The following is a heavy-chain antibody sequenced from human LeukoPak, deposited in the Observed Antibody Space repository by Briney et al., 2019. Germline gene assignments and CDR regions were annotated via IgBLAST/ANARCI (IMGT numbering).Heavy chain of an antibody. V-gene: IGHV3-21*01. CDR2: ISSSRNYI. Sequence: PGGSLRLSCAASGFTFSSYSMNWVRQAPGKGLEWVSYISSSRNYIFYADSVKGRFTISRDNAKNSLYLQMNSLRAEDTAVHYCARDPYYYDSSGYYGEGFDYWGQGTLVTVSS. D-gene: IGHD3-22*01. CDR1: GFTFSSYS. J-gene: IGHJ4*02. CDR3: ARDPYYYDSSGYYGEGFDY.